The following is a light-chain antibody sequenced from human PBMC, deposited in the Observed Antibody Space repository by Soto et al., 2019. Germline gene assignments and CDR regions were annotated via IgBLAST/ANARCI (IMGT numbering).Light chain of an antibody. CDR2: EVT. V-gene: IGLV2-8*01. CDR1: RSDVGGYNY. J-gene: IGLJ2*01. CDR3: SSYAGSNNFKV. Sequence: QSALTQPPSASGSPGQSVTISCTGTRSDVGGYNYVSWYQQHPGKAPKLMIYEVTKRPSWVPNRFSGSKSGNTASLTVSGLQAEDEADYYCSSYAGSNNFKVFGGGTQLTVL.